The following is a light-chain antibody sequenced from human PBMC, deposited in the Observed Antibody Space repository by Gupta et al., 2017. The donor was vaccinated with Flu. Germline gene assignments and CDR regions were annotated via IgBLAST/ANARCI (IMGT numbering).Light chain of an antibody. CDR2: GAS. CDR3: QQYNNWPT. V-gene: IGKV3-15*01. J-gene: IGKJ1*01. CDR1: QSVNTN. Sequence: EIVMTQSPATLSVSPGERATLSCRASQSVNTNLAWYQQKLGQAPRLLIYGASTRATGIPARFSGSGSGTEFTLASSSRQSEDCAVYYWQQYNNWPTFGQGTKVEIK.